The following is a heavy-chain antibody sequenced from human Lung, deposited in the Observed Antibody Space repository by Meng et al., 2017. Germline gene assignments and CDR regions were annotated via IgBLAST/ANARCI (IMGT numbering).Heavy chain of an antibody. V-gene: IGHV1-2*06. CDR3: ARDEDISAAGKLFGDY. Sequence: QVQLGQAGAEVKKAGASVKVSCKASGYPFPGYWLRWVGRAPGQGLEWMGRINPKSGDTHYAQRFQGRVTMTGDTSISTAYMELSGLRSDDTAMYYCARDEDISAAGKLFGDYWGQGTLVTVSS. CDR2: INPKSGDT. J-gene: IGHJ4*02. D-gene: IGHD6-13*01. CDR1: GYPFPGYW.